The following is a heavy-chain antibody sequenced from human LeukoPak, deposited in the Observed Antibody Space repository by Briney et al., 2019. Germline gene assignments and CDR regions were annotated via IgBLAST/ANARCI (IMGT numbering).Heavy chain of an antibody. D-gene: IGHD3-9*01. Sequence: GGSLRLSCAASGFTFSSYWMSWVRQAPGKGLEWVANIKQDGSEKYYVDSVKGRFAISRNNAKNTLYLQMNSLRAEDTAVYYCARTMTGAFFDYWGQGALVTVSS. CDR3: ARTMTGAFFDY. CDR2: IKQDGSEK. CDR1: GFTFSSYW. J-gene: IGHJ4*02. V-gene: IGHV3-7*01.